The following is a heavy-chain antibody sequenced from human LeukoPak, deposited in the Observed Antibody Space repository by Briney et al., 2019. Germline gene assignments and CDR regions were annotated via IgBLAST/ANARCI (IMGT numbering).Heavy chain of an antibody. J-gene: IGHJ6*02. Sequence: PSETLSLTCAVYGGSFSGYYWSWIRQPPGKGLEWIGEINHSGSTNYNSSLKSRVTISVDTSKNQFSLKLSSVTAADTAVYYCAKIPAAPPRYYYYGMDVWGQGTTVIVSS. CDR3: AKIPAAPPRYYYYGMDV. D-gene: IGHD2-2*01. V-gene: IGHV4-34*01. CDR1: GGSFSGYY. CDR2: INHSGST.